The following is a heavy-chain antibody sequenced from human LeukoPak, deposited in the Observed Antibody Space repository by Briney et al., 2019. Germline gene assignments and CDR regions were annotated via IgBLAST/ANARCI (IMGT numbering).Heavy chain of an antibody. D-gene: IGHD3-10*01. Sequence: GGSLRLSCAASGFTFSSYAMSWVRQAPGKGLEWVSAISGSGGSTYYADSVKGRFTISRDNSKNTLYLQMNSLRAEDTAVHYCAKEYCYGSGSYYNQPVFDYWGQGTLVTVSS. J-gene: IGHJ4*02. CDR2: ISGSGGST. CDR3: AKEYCYGSGSYYNQPVFDY. V-gene: IGHV3-23*01. CDR1: GFTFSSYA.